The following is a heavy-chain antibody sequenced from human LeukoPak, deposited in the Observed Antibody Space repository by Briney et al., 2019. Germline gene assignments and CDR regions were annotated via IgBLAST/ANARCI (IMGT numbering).Heavy chain of an antibody. Sequence: ASVKVSCEASGFTFTSSAVQWVRQARGQRLEWIGWIVVGSGNTNYAQKFQERVTITRDMSTSTAYMELSSLRSEDTAVYYCAADPYDSSGYQPTNDYWGQGTLVTVSS. CDR3: AADPYDSSGYQPTNDY. D-gene: IGHD3-22*01. CDR1: GFTFTSSA. J-gene: IGHJ4*02. CDR2: IVVGSGNT. V-gene: IGHV1-58*01.